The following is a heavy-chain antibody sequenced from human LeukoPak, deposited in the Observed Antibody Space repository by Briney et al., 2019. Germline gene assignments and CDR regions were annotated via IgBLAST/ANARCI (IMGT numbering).Heavy chain of an antibody. CDR3: ARSRSGSCYGALDV. CDR1: GFTFXXXX. V-gene: IGHV3-23*01. Sequence: QPGGSLRISXAASGFTFXXXXXXXVXXXXXXXXXXXXVISSXGDPTYYAGSXXXXXXISRDNSXNTLYLQMNSLRADDTAAYFCARSRSGSCYGALDVWGQGTTVTVSS. D-gene: IGHD2-2*01. J-gene: IGHJ6*02. CDR2: ISSXGDPT.